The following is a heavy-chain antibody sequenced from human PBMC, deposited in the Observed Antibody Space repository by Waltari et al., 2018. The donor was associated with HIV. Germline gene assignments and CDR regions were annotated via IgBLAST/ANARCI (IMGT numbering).Heavy chain of an antibody. Sequence: QLQLQESGPGLVKPSETLSLTCTVSGGSVSSSAFYWGWIRQPPGQGLEWTGNIFYAGNTYYNPSLRSRLTLSVDTSKNQVSLRLTSVTAADTAAYYCARRYGSRAGWFDTWGQGSLVTVSS. CDR3: ARRYGSRAGWFDT. CDR1: GGSVSSSAFY. J-gene: IGHJ5*02. V-gene: IGHV4-39*01. D-gene: IGHD3-10*01. CDR2: IFYAGNT.